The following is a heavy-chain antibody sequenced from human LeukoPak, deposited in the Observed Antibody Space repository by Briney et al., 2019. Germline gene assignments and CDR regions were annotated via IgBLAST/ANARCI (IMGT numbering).Heavy chain of an antibody. CDR1: GFTFSNAW. D-gene: IGHD3-9*01. V-gene: IGHV3-15*01. CDR2: IKSKTHGGTR. Sequence: GGSLRLSCAASGFTFSNAWMTWVRQAPGKGLEWVGHIKSKTHGGTRDYAAPVKGRFTISRDDSKNTLYLQMNSLKTEDTAVYYCTTDPSYYDILTGYYMDVWGKGTTVTISS. CDR3: TTDPSYYDILTGYYMDV. J-gene: IGHJ6*03.